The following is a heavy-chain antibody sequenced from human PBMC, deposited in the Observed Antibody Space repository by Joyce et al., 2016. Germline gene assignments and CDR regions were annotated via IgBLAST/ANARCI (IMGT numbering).Heavy chain of an antibody. Sequence: EVQLVESGGGLVKRGGYLRLSCAASGFSFSSYDMNWVRQAPGKGLEWVSSSSSSSSYIYYADSVKGRVTISRDNAKNSLFLQMNSLRAEDTAVYYCASAAVRGVMVGWFDPWGQGTLVTVSS. CDR1: GFSFSSYD. CDR3: ASAAVRGVMVGWFDP. D-gene: IGHD3-10*01. V-gene: IGHV3-21*06. J-gene: IGHJ5*02. CDR2: SSSSSSYI.